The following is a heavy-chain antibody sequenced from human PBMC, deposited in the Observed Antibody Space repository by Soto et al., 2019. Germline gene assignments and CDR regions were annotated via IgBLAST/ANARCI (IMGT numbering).Heavy chain of an antibody. Sequence: SETLSLTCTVSGGSISSVDYYWSWIRQPPGKGLEWIGYIYYTGTTYYNPSLKSRVTISVDTSKNQFSLKLSSVTAADTAVYYCPTLQPNDSSGYYYWFDPCRQRHLVTVSS. V-gene: IGHV4-30-4*02. D-gene: IGHD3-22*01. CDR2: IYYTGTT. CDR3: PTLQPNDSSGYYYWFDP. CDR1: GGSISSVDYY. J-gene: IGHJ5*02.